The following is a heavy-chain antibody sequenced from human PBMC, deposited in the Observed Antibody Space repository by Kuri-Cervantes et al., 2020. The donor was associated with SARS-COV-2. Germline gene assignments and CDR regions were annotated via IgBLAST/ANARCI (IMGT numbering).Heavy chain of an antibody. D-gene: IGHD2-2*01. CDR2: ISSSSSTI. CDR3: ARDYCSSTSCYGYYYMDV. CDR1: GLTFSDYY. Sequence: GESLKISCVASGLTFSDYYLTWIRQAPGKGLEWVSYISSSSSTIYYADSVKGRFTISRDNAKNSLYLQMNSLRAEDTAVYYCARDYCSSTSCYGYYYMDVWGKGTTVTVSS. J-gene: IGHJ6*03. V-gene: IGHV3-11*04.